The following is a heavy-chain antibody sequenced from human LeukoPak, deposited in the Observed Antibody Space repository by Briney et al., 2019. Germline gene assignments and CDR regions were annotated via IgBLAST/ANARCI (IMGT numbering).Heavy chain of an antibody. D-gene: IGHD6-19*01. CDR3: AREVAAGSYRGFDY. Sequence: SETLSLTCAVYGGSFSGYYWSWIRQPPGKGLEWIGEINHSGSTNYNPSLKSRVTMSVDTSKNQFSLKVNYVTAADTATYYCAREVAAGSYRGFDYWGQGTLVTVSS. CDR1: GGSFSGYY. V-gene: IGHV4-34*01. J-gene: IGHJ4*01. CDR2: INHSGST.